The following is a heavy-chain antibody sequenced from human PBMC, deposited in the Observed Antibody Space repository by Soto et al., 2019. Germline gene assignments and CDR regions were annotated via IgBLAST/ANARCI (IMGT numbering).Heavy chain of an antibody. CDR1: GYRFETYA. D-gene: IGHD3-3*01. CDR3: ARGHGEIIGARGV. V-gene: IGHV1-18*01. J-gene: IGHJ6*03. Sequence: ASVKVSCKSSGYRFETYAMSWVRQAPGQGLEWMGWISAYNIDTYYAQKFQDRVTMTTDTXTGTAYMEMRSLTSDDTAVYYCARGHGEIIGARGVWGKGTTVT. CDR2: ISAYNIDT.